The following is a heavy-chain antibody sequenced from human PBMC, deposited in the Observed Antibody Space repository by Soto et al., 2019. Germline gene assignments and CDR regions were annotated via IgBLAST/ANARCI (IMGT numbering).Heavy chain of an antibody. CDR1: GFTFTSYA. D-gene: IGHD3-9*01. CDR3: TQDGGSRDWLTVN. CDR2: ITGGGDNT. Sequence: EVQLLESGGDLVQPGGSLRLSCAASGFTFTSYAMSWIRQAPGKGLEWVSAITGGGDNTYYADSVKGRFTISRDNSKNTLYLPMTSLRAEDKAFNDWTQDGGSRDWLTVNWGQGTLVTVSS. J-gene: IGHJ4*02. V-gene: IGHV3-23*01.